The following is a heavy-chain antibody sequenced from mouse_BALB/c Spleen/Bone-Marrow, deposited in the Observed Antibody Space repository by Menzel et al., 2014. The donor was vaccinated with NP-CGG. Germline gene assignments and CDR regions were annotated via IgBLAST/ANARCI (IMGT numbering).Heavy chain of an antibody. V-gene: IGHV5-2*01. Sequence: DVMLVESGGGLVQPGESLKLSCESNEYEFPSHDMSWVRKTPEKRLELVAAINSDGGSTFYPDTMERRLIISRDNTKXTLYLQMSSLRSEDTALYYCARQGDYGSSCFAYWGQGTLVTVSA. D-gene: IGHD1-1*01. CDR3: ARQGDYGSSCFAY. CDR1: EYEFPSHD. J-gene: IGHJ3*01. CDR2: INSDGGST.